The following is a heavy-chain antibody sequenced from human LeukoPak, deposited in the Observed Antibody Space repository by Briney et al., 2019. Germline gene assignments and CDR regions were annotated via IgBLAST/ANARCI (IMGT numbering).Heavy chain of an antibody. J-gene: IGHJ5*02. D-gene: IGHD2-8*01. CDR2: MNPNSGNT. CDR3: ARGYCTNGVCRFDP. V-gene: IGHV1-8*03. CDR1: GYTFTSYD. Sequence: APVKISCKASGYTFTSYDINWVRQATGQGLEWMGWMNPNSGNTGYAQKFQGRVTITRNTSISTAYMELSSLRSEDTAVYYCARGYCTNGVCRFDPWGQGTLVTVSS.